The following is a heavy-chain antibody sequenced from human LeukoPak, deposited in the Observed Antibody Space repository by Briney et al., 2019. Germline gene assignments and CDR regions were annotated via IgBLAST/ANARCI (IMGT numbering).Heavy chain of an antibody. J-gene: IGHJ4*02. CDR1: GFRFSDAW. V-gene: IGHV3-15*01. CDR3: AKDVPLTGGRSLLY. CDR2: IKGKAGGETT. D-gene: IGHD2-8*02. Sequence: GSLRLSCAASGFRFSDAWMTWVRQAPGKGLEWVGLIKGKAGGETTHYAAPVKGRFTISRDDSRNTLYLQMNSLKTEDTALYYCAKDVPLTGGRSLLYWGQGTLLSVSS.